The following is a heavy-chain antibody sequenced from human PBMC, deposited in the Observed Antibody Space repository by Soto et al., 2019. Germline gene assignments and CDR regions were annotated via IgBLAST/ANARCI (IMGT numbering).Heavy chain of an antibody. J-gene: IGHJ4*02. V-gene: IGHV4-30-2*01. Sequence: SSETLSLTCAVSGGSISSGGYSWSWIRQPPGKGLEWIRYIYNSGSTYYNPSLKSRVTISVDRSKNQFSLKLSSVTAADTAVYYCARGMTTVTTLDYWGQGTLVTVSS. CDR2: IYNSGST. CDR3: ARGMTTVTTLDY. D-gene: IGHD4-4*01. CDR1: GGSISSGGYS.